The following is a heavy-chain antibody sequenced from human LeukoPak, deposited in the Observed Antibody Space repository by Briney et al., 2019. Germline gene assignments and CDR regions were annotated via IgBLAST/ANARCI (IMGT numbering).Heavy chain of an antibody. V-gene: IGHV3-15*01. D-gene: IGHD3-10*01. Sequence: GGSLRLSCAASGFTFSNAWMSWVRQAPGKGLEWVGRIKSKTDGGTTDYAAPVKGRFTISRDDSKNTLYLQMNSLKTEDTAVYYCTTDYYGSGSPDAFDIWGQGTMVTVSS. CDR3: TTDYYGSGSPDAFDI. J-gene: IGHJ3*02. CDR1: GFTFSNAW. CDR2: IKSKTDGGTT.